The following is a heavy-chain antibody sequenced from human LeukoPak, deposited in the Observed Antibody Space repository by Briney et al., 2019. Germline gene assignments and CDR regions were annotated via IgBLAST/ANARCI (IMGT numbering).Heavy chain of an antibody. Sequence: PGRSLRLSCAASGFTFSSYGMHWVRQAPGEGLEWVAVISSDGGTKYYADSVKGRFTISRDNSKNALYLEMNSLRAEDTAVYYCARDPYSGTYSDYYYYMDVWGKGTTVTVSS. J-gene: IGHJ6*03. V-gene: IGHV3-30*03. CDR3: ARDPYSGTYSDYYYYMDV. CDR1: GFTFSSYG. CDR2: ISSDGGTK. D-gene: IGHD1-26*01.